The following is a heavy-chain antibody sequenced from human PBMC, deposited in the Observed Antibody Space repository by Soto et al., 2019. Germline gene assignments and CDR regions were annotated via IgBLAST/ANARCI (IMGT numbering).Heavy chain of an antibody. Sequence: GGSLRLSCAASGFTFSSYAMSWVRQAPGKGLEWVSAISGSGGSTYYADSVKGRFTISRDNSKNTLYLQMNSLRAEDTAVYYCAPNWQWLTLVDYWGQGTLVTVSS. V-gene: IGHV3-23*01. CDR2: ISGSGGST. D-gene: IGHD6-19*01. CDR3: APNWQWLTLVDY. CDR1: GFTFSSYA. J-gene: IGHJ4*02.